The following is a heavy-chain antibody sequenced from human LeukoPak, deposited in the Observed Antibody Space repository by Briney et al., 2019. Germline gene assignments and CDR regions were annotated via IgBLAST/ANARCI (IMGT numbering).Heavy chain of an antibody. Sequence: SETLSLTCTVSGGSISSSSYYWGWIRQPPGKGLEWIGSIYYSGSTYYNPSLKSRVTISVDTSKNQFSLKLSSVTAADTAVYYCAREWLRPLAFGYWGQGTLVTVSS. CDR3: AREWLRPLAFGY. V-gene: IGHV4-39*02. CDR2: IYYSGST. CDR1: GGSISSSSYY. J-gene: IGHJ4*02. D-gene: IGHD5-12*01.